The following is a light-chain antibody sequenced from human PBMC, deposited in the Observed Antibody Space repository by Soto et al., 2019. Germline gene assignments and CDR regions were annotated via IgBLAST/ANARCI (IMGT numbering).Light chain of an antibody. CDR2: EVS. CDR3: ISYKTDDTFL. Sequence: QSALTQPASVSGSPGQAITISCTGTSSDIGIYNYVSWYQQHPGKAPKLIISEVSDRPSGISNRFSGSKSGITASLTISGLQADDEAEYFCISYKTDDTFLFGTGTKLTVL. V-gene: IGLV2-14*03. J-gene: IGLJ1*01. CDR1: SSDIGIYNY.